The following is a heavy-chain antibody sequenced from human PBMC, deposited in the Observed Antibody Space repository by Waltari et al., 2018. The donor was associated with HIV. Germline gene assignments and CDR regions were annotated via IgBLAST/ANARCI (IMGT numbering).Heavy chain of an antibody. Sequence: EVQLVESGGGLVKPGGSLRLSCAASGFTFSTYGMTWVRKAPGKGLEWVSSISSSSTYIYYADSVKGRFTISRDNGKNSLYLQMNSLRAEDTAVYYCASVAWSSTWSFDYWGQGTLVTVSS. CDR3: ASVAWSSTWSFDY. CDR2: ISSSSTYI. CDR1: GFTFSTYG. J-gene: IGHJ4*02. V-gene: IGHV3-21*01. D-gene: IGHD6-13*01.